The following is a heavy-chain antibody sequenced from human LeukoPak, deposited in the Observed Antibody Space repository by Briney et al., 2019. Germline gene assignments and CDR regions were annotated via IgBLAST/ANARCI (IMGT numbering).Heavy chain of an antibody. V-gene: IGHV3-74*01. J-gene: IGHJ4*02. Sequence: SGGSLRLSCAASRFTFSSYWMHWVRQAPGKGLVWVSRINSDGSSTSYADSVKGRFTISRDNAENTLYLQMNSLRAEDTAMYYCARQYSYDSSGYYPWDYWGQGTLVTVSS. CDR2: INSDGSST. D-gene: IGHD3-22*01. CDR3: ARQYSYDSSGYYPWDY. CDR1: RFTFSSYW.